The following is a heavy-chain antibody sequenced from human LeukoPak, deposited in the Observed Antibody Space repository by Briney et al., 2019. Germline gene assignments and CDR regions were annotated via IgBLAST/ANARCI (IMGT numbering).Heavy chain of an antibody. D-gene: IGHD3/OR15-3a*01. CDR1: GFTVSSNY. J-gene: IGHJ4*02. V-gene: IGHV3-66*01. CDR2: IYSGGTT. Sequence: GGSLRLSCAASGFTVSSNYMSWVRQAPGKGLEWVSVIYSGGTTYYADSVKGRFTISRDNSRNTLYLQMNSLRAEDTAIYYCARDLDWLDYCDYWGQGTLVTVSS. CDR3: ARDLDWLDYCDY.